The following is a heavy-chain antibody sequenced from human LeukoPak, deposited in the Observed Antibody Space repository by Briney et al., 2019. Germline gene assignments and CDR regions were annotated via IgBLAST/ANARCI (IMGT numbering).Heavy chain of an antibody. CDR1: GYTFTSYA. D-gene: IGHD1-1*01. Sequence: GASVKVSCKASGYTFTSYAVHWVRQAPGQRLEWMGWIHAGTGNTKYSQKFQGRVTITRDTSASTVYMELSRLRPEDTAVYYCARDITTGTTRFDPWGQGTLVAASS. J-gene: IGHJ5*02. CDR2: IHAGTGNT. V-gene: IGHV1-3*01. CDR3: ARDITTGTTRFDP.